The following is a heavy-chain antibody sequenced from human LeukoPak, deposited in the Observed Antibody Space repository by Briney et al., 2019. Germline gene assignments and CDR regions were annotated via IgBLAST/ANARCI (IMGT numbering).Heavy chain of an antibody. J-gene: IGHJ6*02. CDR1: GYTFTSYY. D-gene: IGHD6-13*01. CDR3: ARSGGASSPRLYYYGMDV. CDR2: INPSGGST. V-gene: IGHV1-46*01. Sequence: GASVKVSCKASGYTFTSYYMHWVRQAPGHGLEWMGIINPSGGSTSYAQKFQGRVTMTRDTSTSTVYMELSSLRSEDTAVYYCARSGGASSPRLYYYGMDVWGQGTTVTVSS.